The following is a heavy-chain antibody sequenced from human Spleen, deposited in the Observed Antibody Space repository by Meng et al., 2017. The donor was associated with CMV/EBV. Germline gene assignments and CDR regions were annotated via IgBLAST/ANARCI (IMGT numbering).Heavy chain of an antibody. Sequence: GESLKISCAASGFTFSRYWMSWVRQAPGKGLEWVAHIKEDGSEKDFVDSVKGRFTISRDNDKNSLYLQMNSLRAEDTAIYYCAGGRGHISGNYYGAFHIWGQGTVVTVSS. CDR3: AGGRGHISGNYYGAFHI. CDR1: GFTFSRYW. V-gene: IGHV3-7*01. D-gene: IGHD3-22*01. CDR2: IKEDGSEK. J-gene: IGHJ3*02.